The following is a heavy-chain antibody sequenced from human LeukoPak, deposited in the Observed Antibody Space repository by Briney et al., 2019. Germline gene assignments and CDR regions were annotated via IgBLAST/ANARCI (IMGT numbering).Heavy chain of an antibody. D-gene: IGHD5-24*01. J-gene: IGHJ4*02. V-gene: IGHV1-2*02. Sequence: ASVKVSCKASGYTFTGYYMHWVRQAPGQGLEWMGWINPNSGGTNYAQKFQGRVTMTRDTSISTAYMELSRLRSDDTAVYYCARGRGRWLQLGKDYFDYWGQGTLVTVSS. CDR2: INPNSGGT. CDR3: ARGRGRWLQLGKDYFDY. CDR1: GYTFTGYY.